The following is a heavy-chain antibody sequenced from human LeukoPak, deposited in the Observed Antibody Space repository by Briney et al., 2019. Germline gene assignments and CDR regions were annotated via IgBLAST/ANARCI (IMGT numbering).Heavy chain of an antibody. Sequence: GGSLRLSCAASGFTVNNNYMNWVRQAPGKGLEWVSVIYSGGSTYYADSMKGRFTISRDNAKNSLYLQMNSLRAEDTAWYYCAKDFDYYDSSGYSHWGQGTLVTVSS. CDR2: IYSGGST. D-gene: IGHD3-22*01. CDR1: GFTVNNNY. J-gene: IGHJ4*02. V-gene: IGHV3-53*05. CDR3: AKDFDYYDSSGYSH.